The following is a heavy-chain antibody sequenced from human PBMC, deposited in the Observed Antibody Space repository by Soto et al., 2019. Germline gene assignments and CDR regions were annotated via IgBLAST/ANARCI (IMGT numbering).Heavy chain of an antibody. CDR2: IYYSGNT. J-gene: IGHJ4*02. D-gene: IGHD6-19*01. Sequence: SETLSLTCTVSGGSISTYYWSWFRQPPGKGLEWIGYIYYSGNTKYNPSLESRATISLEKSKNQFSLNVTSLNAADTATYYCARSGGIGWSFDYWGQGTLVTVSS. CDR1: GGSISTYY. CDR3: ARSGGIGWSFDY. V-gene: IGHV4-59*01.